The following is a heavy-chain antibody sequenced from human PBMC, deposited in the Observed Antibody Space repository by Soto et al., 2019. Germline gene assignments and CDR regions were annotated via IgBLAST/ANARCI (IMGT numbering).Heavy chain of an antibody. D-gene: IGHD1-20*01. CDR2: ISAYNGNT. Sequence: QVQLVQSGAEVKKPGASVKVSCKASGHTFSNYGISWVRQAPGQGLEWMGWISAYNGNTNFAQNFQGRVTMTTDTSTSTAYMELGSLRSDDTAVYYCAKAEKWVTGNMGGYWGQGTLVTVYS. CDR1: GHTFSNYG. V-gene: IGHV1-18*04. CDR3: AKAEKWVTGNMGGY. J-gene: IGHJ4*02.